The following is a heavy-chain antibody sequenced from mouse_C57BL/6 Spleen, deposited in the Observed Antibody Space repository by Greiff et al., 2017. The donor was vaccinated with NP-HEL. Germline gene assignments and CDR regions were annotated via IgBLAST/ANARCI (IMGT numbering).Heavy chain of an antibody. V-gene: IGHV1-64*01. CDR2: IHPNSGST. J-gene: IGHJ1*03. CDR3: LITTVPWYFDV. Sequence: VQLQQPGAELVKPGASVKLSCKASGYTFTSYWMHWVKQRPGQGLEWIGMIHPNSGSTNYNEKFKSKATLTVDKSSSTAYMQLSSLTSEDSAVYYCLITTVPWYFDVWGTGTTVTVSS. D-gene: IGHD1-1*01. CDR1: GYTFTSYW.